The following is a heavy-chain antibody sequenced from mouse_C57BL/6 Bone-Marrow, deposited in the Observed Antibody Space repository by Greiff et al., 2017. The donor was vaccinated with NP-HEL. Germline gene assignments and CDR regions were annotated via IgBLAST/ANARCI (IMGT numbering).Heavy chain of an antibody. Sequence: VQLKESGTVLARPGASVKMSCKTSGYTFTSYWMHWVKQRPGQGLEWIGAFYPGNSDTSYNQKFKGEANLTAVTSASTAYMELSSLTSEDSAVYYCTREDYDYDWFAYWGQGTLVTVSA. CDR2: FYPGNSDT. V-gene: IGHV1-5*01. CDR1: GYTFTSYW. J-gene: IGHJ3*01. CDR3: TREDYDYDWFAY. D-gene: IGHD2-4*01.